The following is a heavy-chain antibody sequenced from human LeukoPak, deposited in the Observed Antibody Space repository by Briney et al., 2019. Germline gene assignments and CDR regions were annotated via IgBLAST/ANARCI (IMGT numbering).Heavy chain of an antibody. V-gene: IGHV4-34*01. Sequence: SETLSLTCAVYGGSFSGYYWSWIRQPPGKGLGWIGEINHSGSTNYNPSLKSRVTISVDTSKNQFSLKLSSVTAADTAVYYCARLYDGSDYYYPLDYWGQGTLVTVSS. CDR3: ARLYDGSDYYYPLDY. CDR1: GGSFSGYY. CDR2: INHSGST. J-gene: IGHJ4*02. D-gene: IGHD3-22*01.